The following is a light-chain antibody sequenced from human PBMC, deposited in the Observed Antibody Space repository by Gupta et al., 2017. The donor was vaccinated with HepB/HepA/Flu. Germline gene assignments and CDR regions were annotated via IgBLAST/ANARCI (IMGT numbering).Light chain of an antibody. CDR3: SSYTSIRTLDVG. CDR2: DVS. Sequence: QSALTQPASVSGSPGQSITISCTGTSSDVGSYNYVSWYQQHPGKAPKLMIFDVSYRPSGVSKRFSGSKSGNTASLIISGRQAEDEADEYCSSYTSIRTLDVGFAGGTKLTVL. V-gene: IGLV2-14*03. J-gene: IGLJ2*01. CDR1: SSDVGSYNY.